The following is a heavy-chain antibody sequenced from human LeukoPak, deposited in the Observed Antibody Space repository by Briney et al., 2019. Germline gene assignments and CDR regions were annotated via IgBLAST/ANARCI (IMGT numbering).Heavy chain of an antibody. CDR1: GGSISSYY. Sequence: SETLSLTCTVSGGSISSYYWSWIRQPPGKGLEWIGYIYYSGSTNYNPPLKSRVTISVDTSKNQFSLKLSSVTAADTAVYYCARLDCSSTSCYKGFDYWGQGTLVTVSS. CDR3: ARLDCSSTSCYKGFDY. CDR2: IYYSGST. V-gene: IGHV4-59*08. D-gene: IGHD2-2*02. J-gene: IGHJ4*02.